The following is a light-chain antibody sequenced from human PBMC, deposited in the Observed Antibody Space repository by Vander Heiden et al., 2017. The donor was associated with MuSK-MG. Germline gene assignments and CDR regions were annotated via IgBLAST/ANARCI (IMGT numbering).Light chain of an antibody. CDR3: QQYNSYPIT. CDR2: AAS. J-gene: IGKJ5*01. CDR1: QGISSY. V-gene: IGKV1-9*01. Sequence: QLTQSPSSLSASVGDRVTITCRASQGISSYLAWYQQKPGKAPKLLIYAASTLQSGVPSRFSGSGSGTDFTITISSLQPEDFATYYCQQYNSYPITFGQGTRLEIK.